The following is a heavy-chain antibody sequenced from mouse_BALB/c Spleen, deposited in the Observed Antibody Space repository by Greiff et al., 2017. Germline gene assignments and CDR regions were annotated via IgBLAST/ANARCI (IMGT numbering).Heavy chain of an antibody. CDR1: GFNIKDYY. J-gene: IGHJ4*01. CDR3: AIYDGYIYYAMDY. D-gene: IGHD2-3*01. V-gene: IGHV14-1*02. Sequence: EVQLQESGAELVRPGALVKLSCKASGFNIKDYYMHWVQQRPEQGLEWIGWIDPENGNTIYDPKFQGKASITADTSSNTAYLQLSSLTSEDTAVYYCAIYDGYIYYAMDYWGQGTSVTVSS. CDR2: IDPENGNT.